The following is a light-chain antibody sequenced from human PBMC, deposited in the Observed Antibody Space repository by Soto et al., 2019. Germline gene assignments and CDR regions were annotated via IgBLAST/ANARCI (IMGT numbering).Light chain of an antibody. J-gene: IGLJ2*01. CDR2: EGS. CDR3: CSYAGSSTFVV. V-gene: IGLV2-23*03. Sequence: QSALTQPASVPGSPGQSITISCTGTSSDVGSYNLVSWYQQHPGKAPKVMIYEGSKRPSGVSNRFSGSKSGNTASLTISGLQAEDEADYYCCSYAGSSTFVVFGGGTKLTVL. CDR1: SSDVGSYNL.